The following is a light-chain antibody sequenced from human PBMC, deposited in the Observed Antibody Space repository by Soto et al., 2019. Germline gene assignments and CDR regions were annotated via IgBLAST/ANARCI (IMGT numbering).Light chain of an antibody. Sequence: QSVLTQPPSASGTPGQRVTISCSGNTSNLEDNHVYWYRRLPGTAPRLLLYRNNQRPSGVPDRFSGSKSGTSASLAITGLRSEDEADYFCLAWDDSLRGVVFGGGTKLTLL. CDR3: LAWDDSLRGVV. CDR1: TSNLEDNH. V-gene: IGLV1-47*01. J-gene: IGLJ2*01. CDR2: RNN.